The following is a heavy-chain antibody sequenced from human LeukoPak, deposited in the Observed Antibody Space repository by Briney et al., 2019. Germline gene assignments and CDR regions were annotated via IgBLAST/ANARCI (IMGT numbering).Heavy chain of an antibody. CDR3: AKDGFVDTPMVSTFLDC. CDR1: GFTFTSCA. Sequence: PGGSLRLSCAASGFTFTSCAMHWVRHAPGKGLQWVAVISSDGRNKYYADSVKGRFTISRDSSKNTLYLQMNSLRPEDTAVYYCAKDGFVDTPMVSTFLDCWGQGTLVTVSS. J-gene: IGHJ4*02. CDR2: ISSDGRNK. V-gene: IGHV3-30*18. D-gene: IGHD5-18*01.